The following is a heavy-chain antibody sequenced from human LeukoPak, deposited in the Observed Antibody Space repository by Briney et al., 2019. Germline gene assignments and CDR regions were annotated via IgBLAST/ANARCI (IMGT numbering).Heavy chain of an antibody. CDR1: GFTVSSNY. CDR2: IYSGGST. V-gene: IGHV3-53*01. Sequence: GGSLRLSCAASGFTVSSNYMSWVRQAPGKGLEWVSVIYSGGSTYYADSVKGRFTISRDNSKNTLYLQMNSLRAEDTAVYYCAKDAGLDDYEYDYWGQGTLVTVSS. J-gene: IGHJ4*02. D-gene: IGHD4-17*01. CDR3: AKDAGLDDYEYDY.